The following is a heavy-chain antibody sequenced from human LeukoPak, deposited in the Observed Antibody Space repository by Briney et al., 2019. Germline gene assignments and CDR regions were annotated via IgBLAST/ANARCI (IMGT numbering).Heavy chain of an antibody. V-gene: IGHV4-39*07. D-gene: IGHD6-19*01. CDR1: GGSISSSSYY. J-gene: IGHJ3*02. CDR2: IYYSGST. Sequence: SETLSLTCTVSGGSISSSSYYWGWIRQPPGKGLEWIGSIYYSGSTYYNPSLKSRVTISVDTSKNQFSLKLSSVTAADTAVYYCARDPNYSSGWSRAGLSAFDIWGQGTMVTVSS. CDR3: ARDPNYSSGWSRAGLSAFDI.